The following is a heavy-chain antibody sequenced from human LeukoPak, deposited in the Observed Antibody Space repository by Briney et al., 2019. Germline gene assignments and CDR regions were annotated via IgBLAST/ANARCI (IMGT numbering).Heavy chain of an antibody. Sequence: SGGSLRLSCAASGFTFSTYWMAWVRQAPGKGLEWVANIKRDGSDKNYVDSVKGRFTISRDNAKNSLYLQMNTLRAEDTAVYYCARDVGGALEYWGQGTLVTVSS. J-gene: IGHJ4*02. CDR1: GFTFSTYW. D-gene: IGHD2-21*01. CDR2: IKRDGSDK. CDR3: ARDVGGALEY. V-gene: IGHV3-7*05.